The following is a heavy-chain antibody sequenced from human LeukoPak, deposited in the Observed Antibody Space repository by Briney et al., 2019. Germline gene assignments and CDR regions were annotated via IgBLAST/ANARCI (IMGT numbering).Heavy chain of an antibody. CDR3: ARDKIVGATHLDY. V-gene: IGHV3-7*01. J-gene: IGHJ4*02. CDR2: IKRDGSER. Sequence: GGSLRLSCAASGFTFSSYWMTWVRQAPGKGLEWVGNIKRDGSERYYVDSVKGRFTISRDNAKNSLYLQMNSLRAEDTAVYYCARDKIVGATHLDYWGQGTLVTVSS. CDR1: GFTFSSYW. D-gene: IGHD1-26*01.